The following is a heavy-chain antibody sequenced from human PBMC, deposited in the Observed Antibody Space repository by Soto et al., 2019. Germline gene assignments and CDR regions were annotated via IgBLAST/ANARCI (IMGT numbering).Heavy chain of an antibody. CDR3: AGDSCGGDCYSPWFDP. CDR1: GFTFTNSA. Sequence: QMQLVQSGPEVKKPGTSVKVSCKASGFTFTNSAVQWVRQARGQRLEWIGWIVVGSGNTHYAQKFQERVSITRDMSTSTAYMELSSLRSADTAVYYCAGDSCGGDCYSPWFDPWGQGTLVTVSS. J-gene: IGHJ5*02. V-gene: IGHV1-58*01. D-gene: IGHD2-21*02. CDR2: IVVGSGNT.